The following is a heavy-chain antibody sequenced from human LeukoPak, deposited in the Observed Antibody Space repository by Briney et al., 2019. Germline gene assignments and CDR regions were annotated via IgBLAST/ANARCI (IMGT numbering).Heavy chain of an antibody. J-gene: IGHJ4*02. CDR2: IYHSGST. V-gene: IGHV4-4*02. CDR3: ASTIVGATWVDY. CDR1: GFIFRNYG. Sequence: GSLRLSCAASGFIFRNYGMGWVRQPPGKGLEWIGEIYHSGSTNYNPSLKSRVTISVDKSKNQFSLKLSSVTAADTAVYYCASTIVGATWVDYWGQGTLVTVSS. D-gene: IGHD1-26*01.